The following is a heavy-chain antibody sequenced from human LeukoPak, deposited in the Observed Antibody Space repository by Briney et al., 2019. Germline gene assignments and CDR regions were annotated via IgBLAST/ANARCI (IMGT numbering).Heavy chain of an antibody. J-gene: IGHJ4*02. CDR2: ISHSGIT. CDR3: AREKGSGSYFLDY. D-gene: IGHD3-10*01. Sequence: PSETLSLTCAVSGYSISSNYYWGWIRQPPGKGLEWIGSISHSGITYYNPSLKSRVAMSVDTSKNQFSLKLSSVTAADTAVYYCAREKGSGSYFLDYWGQGTLVTVSS. V-gene: IGHV4-38-2*01. CDR1: GYSISSNYY.